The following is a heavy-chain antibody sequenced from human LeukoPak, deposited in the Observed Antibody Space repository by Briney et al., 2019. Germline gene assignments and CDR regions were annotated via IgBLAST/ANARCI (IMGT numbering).Heavy chain of an antibody. V-gene: IGHV3-74*01. CDR1: GFIFSNYG. J-gene: IGHJ4*02. CDR3: ARAPGIAAAGTRY. D-gene: IGHD6-13*01. CDR2: INSDGSST. Sequence: GGSLRLSCAASGFIFSNYGMHWVRQAPGKGLEWVSRINSDGSSTSYADSVKGRFTISRDNAKNTLYLQMNSLRAEDTAVYYCARAPGIAAAGTRYWGQGTLVTVSS.